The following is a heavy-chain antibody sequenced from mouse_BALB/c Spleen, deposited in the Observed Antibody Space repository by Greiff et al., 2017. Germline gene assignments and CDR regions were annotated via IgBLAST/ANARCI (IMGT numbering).Heavy chain of an antibody. J-gene: IGHJ4*01. CDR1: GYSITSDYA. CDR2: ISYSGST. Sequence: EVKLMESGPGLVKPSQSLSLTCTVTGYSITSDYAWNWIRQFPGNKLEWMGYISYSGSTSYNPSLKSRISITRDTSKNQFFLQLNSVTTEDTATYYCARNGYDDYAMDYWGQGTSVTVSS. V-gene: IGHV3-2*02. CDR3: ARNGYDDYAMDY. D-gene: IGHD2-2*01.